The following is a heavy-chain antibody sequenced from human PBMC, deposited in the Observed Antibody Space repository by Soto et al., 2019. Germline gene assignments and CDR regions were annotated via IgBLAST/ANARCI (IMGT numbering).Heavy chain of an antibody. CDR3: ARVGQGRYYFDY. CDR1: GFTFSSYW. Sequence: EVQLVESGGGLVQPGGSLRLSCAGSGFTFSSYWMHWVRQAPGKGLVWVSRINRDGTSTSYADSVKGRFTISRDNAKNTLYLQMKSLRAEDTAVYYCARVGQGRYYFDYWGQGTLVTVSS. J-gene: IGHJ4*02. V-gene: IGHV3-74*01. CDR2: INRDGTST.